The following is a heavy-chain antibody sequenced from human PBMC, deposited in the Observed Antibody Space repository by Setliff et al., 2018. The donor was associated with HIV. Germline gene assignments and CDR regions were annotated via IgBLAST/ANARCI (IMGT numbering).Heavy chain of an antibody. CDR1: GFTFSSYS. V-gene: IGHV3-48*04. J-gene: IGHJ4*02. Sequence: GGSLRLSCAASGFTFSSYSMNWVRQAPGKGLEWVSYISGSGGVMAYADSVKGRFTISRDNAKNLVFLQMSSLRAEDTAAYYCARDPGSSSFDYWGQGTPVTVSS. CDR2: ISGSGGVM. CDR3: ARDPGSSSFDY. D-gene: IGHD6-19*01.